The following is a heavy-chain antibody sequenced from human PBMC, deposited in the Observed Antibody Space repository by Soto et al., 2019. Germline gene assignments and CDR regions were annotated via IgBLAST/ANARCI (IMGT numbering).Heavy chain of an antibody. V-gene: IGHV3-30-3*01. CDR1: GFTFSSYA. J-gene: IGHJ6*02. D-gene: IGHD5-12*01. CDR2: ISYDGSNK. CDR3: ARGSPRGYSGYDPYYYGMDV. Sequence: GGSLRLSCAASGFTFSSYAMHWVRQAPGKGLEWVAVISYDGSNKYYADSVKGRFTISRDNSKNTLYLQMNSLRAEDTAVYYCARGSPRGYSGYDPYYYGMDVWGQGTTVTVSS.